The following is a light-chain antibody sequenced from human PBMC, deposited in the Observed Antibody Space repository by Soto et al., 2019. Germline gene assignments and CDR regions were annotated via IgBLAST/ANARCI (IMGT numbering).Light chain of an antibody. CDR3: QQYNSYSPYT. CDR1: QSISSW. V-gene: IGKV1-5*01. Sequence: DIPMTQSPSTLSASVGDRVTITCRASQSISSWMAWYQQKPGKAAKLLIYDASSLESGVPSRFSGSGSGTEFTLTISSLQPDDFATYYCQQYNSYSPYTFGQGTKLEIK. CDR2: DAS. J-gene: IGKJ2*01.